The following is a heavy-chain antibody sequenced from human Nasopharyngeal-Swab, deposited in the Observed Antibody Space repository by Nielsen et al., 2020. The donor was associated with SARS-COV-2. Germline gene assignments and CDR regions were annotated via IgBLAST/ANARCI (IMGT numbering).Heavy chain of an antibody. CDR1: GYTLTVLP. Sequence: ASVKVSCKVSGYTLTVLPIHWVRQAPGKGLEWMGTVVPEDGEPIYAQNFQGRVTMTEDTSTNTAYLELSSLRSEDTAVYYCASEGSGVFGVVIYAFDIWGPGTLVTVSS. CDR3: ASEGSGVFGVVIYAFDI. V-gene: IGHV1-24*01. J-gene: IGHJ3*02. CDR2: VVPEDGEP. D-gene: IGHD3-3*01.